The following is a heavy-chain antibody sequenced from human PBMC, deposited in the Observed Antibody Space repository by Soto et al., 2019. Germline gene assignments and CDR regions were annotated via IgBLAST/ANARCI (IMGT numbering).Heavy chain of an antibody. D-gene: IGHD6-13*01. V-gene: IGHV3-21*01. CDR2: ISSSSSYI. J-gene: IGHJ6*02. CDR3: ARDDDSSSSWYLGFFTGPILSYYYGMDV. Sequence: EVQLVESGGGLVKPGGSLRLSCAASGFTFSSYSMNWVRQAPGKGLEWVSSISSSSSYIYYADSVKGRFTISRDNAKNSLYLQMNSLRAEDTAVYYCARDDDSSSSWYLGFFTGPILSYYYGMDVWGQGTTVTVSS. CDR1: GFTFSSYS.